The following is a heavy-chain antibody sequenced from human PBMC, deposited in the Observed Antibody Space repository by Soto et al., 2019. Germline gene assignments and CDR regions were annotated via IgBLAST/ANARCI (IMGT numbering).Heavy chain of an antibody. V-gene: IGHV1-69*02. J-gene: IGHJ4*02. CDR2: IIPRLHIT. D-gene: IGHD3-9*01. Sequence: ASVKVSCKASGGTFSTYTISWVRRAPGQGLEWMGRIIPRLHITNYAQKLQGRVTMTADESTNTAYMELRSLRSDDTAVYYCATPSGYYDILTGYYWWGQGTLVTVSS. CDR1: GGTFSTYT. CDR3: ATPSGYYDILTGYYW.